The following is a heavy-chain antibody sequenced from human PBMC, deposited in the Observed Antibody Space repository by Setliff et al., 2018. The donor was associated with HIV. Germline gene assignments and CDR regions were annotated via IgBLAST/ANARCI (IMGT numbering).Heavy chain of an antibody. Sequence: LRLSCAPSGFTFSDYGIHWVRQAPGKGLEWLTYIRYDGNDKYYADSVKGRFTISRDNSKNTLYLRMNSLRAEDTAVYYCAQAQTSVSGSYYQYLQHWGQGTLVTVSS. V-gene: IGHV3-30*02. CDR1: GFTFSDYG. J-gene: IGHJ1*01. CDR3: AQAQTSVSGSYYQYLQH. D-gene: IGHD3-10*01. CDR2: IRYDGNDK.